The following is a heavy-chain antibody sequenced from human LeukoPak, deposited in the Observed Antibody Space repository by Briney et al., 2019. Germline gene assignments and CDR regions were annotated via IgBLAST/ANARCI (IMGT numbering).Heavy chain of an antibody. CDR2: ISYDGNNN. Sequence: GGSLRLSCADSGFTFSSSAMSWVRQAPGKGLEWMATISYDGNNNYYTYSVKGRFTVSGDNSKNTLYLQMNSLRGEDTGVYYCARDRGGNEFDYWGQGTLVTVSS. J-gene: IGHJ4*02. CDR3: ARDRGGNEFDY. D-gene: IGHD4-23*01. CDR1: GFTFSSSA. V-gene: IGHV3-30*03.